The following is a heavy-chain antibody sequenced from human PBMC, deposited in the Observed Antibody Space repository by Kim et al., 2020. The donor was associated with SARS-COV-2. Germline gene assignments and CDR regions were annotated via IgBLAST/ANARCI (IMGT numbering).Heavy chain of an antibody. D-gene: IGHD2-15*01. J-gene: IGHJ4*02. CDR2: IYYSGST. CDR3: ARQARGNIVVVVAAPTTFDY. V-gene: IGHV4-39*01. Sequence: SETLSLTCTVSGGSISSSSYYWGWIRQPPGKGLEWIGSIYYSGSTYYNPSLKSRVTISVDTSKNQFSLKLSSVTAADTAVDYCARQARGNIVVVVAAPTTFDYWGQGPLVTVSS. CDR1: GGSISSSSYY.